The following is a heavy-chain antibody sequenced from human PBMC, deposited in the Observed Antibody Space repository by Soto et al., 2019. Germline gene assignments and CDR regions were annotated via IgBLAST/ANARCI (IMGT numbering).Heavy chain of an antibody. V-gene: IGHV3-30-3*01. CDR2: ISNDGSKR. Sequence: VAVISNDGSKRYYAQSVKGRFTISRDNSNNTVDLQMNSLRAEDTALYYCARSIAVAGLDHWGPGTLVTVSS. J-gene: IGHJ4*02. CDR3: ARSIAVAGLDH. D-gene: IGHD6-19*01.